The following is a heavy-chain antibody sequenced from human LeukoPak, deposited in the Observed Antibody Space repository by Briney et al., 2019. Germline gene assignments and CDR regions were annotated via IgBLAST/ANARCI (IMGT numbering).Heavy chain of an antibody. D-gene: IGHD2-2*01. CDR2: FNPEDGET. CDR3: ATGGIVVVPAATDRFDY. CDR1: GYIFTELS. Sequence: ASVKVSCKVSGYIFTELSMHWVRQAPGQGLEWMGGFNPEDGETFYAQKFQGRVNMTEDTSTDTAYMELSSLSYDDTAVYYCATGGIVVVPAATDRFDYWGQGTLVTVSS. V-gene: IGHV1-24*01. J-gene: IGHJ4*02.